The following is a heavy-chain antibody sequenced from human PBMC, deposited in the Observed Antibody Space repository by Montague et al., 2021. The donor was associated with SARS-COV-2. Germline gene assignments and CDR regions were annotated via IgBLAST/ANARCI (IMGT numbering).Heavy chain of an antibody. D-gene: IGHD3-22*01. CDR2: NYYSGST. V-gene: IGHV4-39*01. CDR1: GGSISSSSYY. CDR3: ARSPTSYYYDSKAAPATPDAFDI. Sequence: SETLSLTCTVSGGSISSSSYYWGWIRQPQGQGLEWIGSNYYSGSTYYNLSLKSRVTISVDTSKNRLSLKLSSATAADTDVYYCARSPTSYYYDSKAAPATPDAFDIWGQGTMVTVSS. J-gene: IGHJ3*02.